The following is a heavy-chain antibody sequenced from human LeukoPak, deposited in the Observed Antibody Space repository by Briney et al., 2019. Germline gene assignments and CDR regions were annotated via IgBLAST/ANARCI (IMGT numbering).Heavy chain of an antibody. CDR1: GFTFSSYA. CDR3: ARAIRGTHWDY. D-gene: IGHD1-1*01. V-gene: IGHV3-23*01. Sequence: GESLRLSCAASGFTFSSYAMSWVRQAPGKGLEWVSSISGGGGSTYYADSVKGRFTISRNNSKNTLYLQMNSLRAEDTGVYYCARAIRGTHWDYWGQGTLVTVSS. J-gene: IGHJ4*02. CDR2: ISGGGGST.